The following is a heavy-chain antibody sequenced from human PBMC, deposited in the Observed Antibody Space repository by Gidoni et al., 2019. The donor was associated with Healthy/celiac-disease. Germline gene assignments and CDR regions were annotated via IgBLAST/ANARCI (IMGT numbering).Heavy chain of an antibody. CDR2: INHSGST. V-gene: IGHV4-34*01. CDR3: ARVYDILTGYYNRWFDP. CDR1: GGSFSGYY. J-gene: IGHJ5*02. Sequence: QVQLQQWGAGLLKPSETLSLTGAVYGGSFSGYYWSWIRQPPGKGLEWIGEINHSGSTNYNPSLKSRVTISVDTSKNQFSLKLSSVTAADTAVYYCARVYDILTGYYNRWFDPWGQGTLVTVSS. D-gene: IGHD3-9*01.